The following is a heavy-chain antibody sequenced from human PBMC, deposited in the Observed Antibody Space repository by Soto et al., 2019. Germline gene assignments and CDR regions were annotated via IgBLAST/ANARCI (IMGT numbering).Heavy chain of an antibody. Sequence: SGPTLVNPTQTLTLTCTFSGFSLSTSGMCVGWVRQPPGKALEWLALIDWHDDKYYRTSLKTRLTISKDTSKNHVVLTMSNMDPVDTATYYCERIPVAAAGFYGMDVWGQGTTVTVYS. J-gene: IGHJ6*02. CDR1: GFSLSTSGMC. CDR2: IDWHDDK. V-gene: IGHV2-70*20. CDR3: ERIPVAAAGFYGMDV. D-gene: IGHD6-13*01.